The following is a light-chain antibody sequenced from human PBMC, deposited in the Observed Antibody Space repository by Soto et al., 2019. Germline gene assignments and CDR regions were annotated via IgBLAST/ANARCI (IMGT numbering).Light chain of an antibody. CDR2: DAS. CDR1: QTVSSNY. J-gene: IGKJ1*01. V-gene: IGKV3-20*01. Sequence: EIVLTQSPGTLSLSTGERATLSCRASQTVSSNYLAWYQHKPGQAPMLLIYDASCRATRIPDRFSGSGSGTDFTLTISRLEPEDSAVYYCQQYVSSPPWTFGQGTKVESK. CDR3: QQYVSSPPWT.